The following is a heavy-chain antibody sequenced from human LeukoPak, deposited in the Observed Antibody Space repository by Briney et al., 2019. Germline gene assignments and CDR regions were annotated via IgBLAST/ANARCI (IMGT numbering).Heavy chain of an antibody. V-gene: IGHV3-53*01. CDR1: GFTVSSNY. CDR3: ARGKRHYHESSAYEFFDY. J-gene: IGHJ4*02. CDR2: IYSGGST. D-gene: IGHD3-22*01. Sequence: PGGSLRLSCAASGFTVSSNYMSWVRQAPGKGLEWVSVIYSGGSTYYADSVKGRFTISRDNSKNTLYLQMNSLRAEDTAVYYCARGKRHYHESSAYEFFDYWGQGILVSVSS.